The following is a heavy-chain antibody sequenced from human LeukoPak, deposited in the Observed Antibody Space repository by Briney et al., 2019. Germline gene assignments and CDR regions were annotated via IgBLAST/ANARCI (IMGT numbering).Heavy chain of an antibody. CDR2: INAGDGNI. V-gene: IGHV1-3*03. Sequence: GASVKVSCKASGYTFTNYALHWVRQAPGQRLEWMGWINAGDGNIKYSQDFQGRVTITRDTSASTAYMDLSSLRSEDEAVYYCAREMGNYGSGSQYYYMDVWGKGTTVTVSS. CDR1: GYTFTNYA. CDR3: AREMGNYGSGSQYYYMDV. J-gene: IGHJ6*03. D-gene: IGHD3-10*01.